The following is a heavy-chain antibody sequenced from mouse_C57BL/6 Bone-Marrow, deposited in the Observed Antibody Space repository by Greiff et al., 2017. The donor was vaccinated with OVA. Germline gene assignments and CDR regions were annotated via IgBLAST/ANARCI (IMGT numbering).Heavy chain of an antibody. CDR1: GFTFSDYG. CDR2: ISSGSSTI. V-gene: IGHV5-17*01. CDR3: ASRLLPHCYAMDY. D-gene: IGHD2-3*01. Sequence: EVKLVESGGGLVKPGGSLKLSCAASGFTFSDYGMHWVRQAPEKGLEWVAYISSGSSTIYYADTVKGRFTISGDNAKNTLFLQMTSLRSEDTAMYYCASRLLPHCYAMDYWGQGTSVTVSS. J-gene: IGHJ4*01.